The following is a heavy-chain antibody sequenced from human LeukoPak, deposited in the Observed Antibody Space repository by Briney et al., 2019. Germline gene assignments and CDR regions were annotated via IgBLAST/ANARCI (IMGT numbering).Heavy chain of an antibody. V-gene: IGHV3-66*01. J-gene: IGHJ4*02. CDR3: ARGPAYCGGDCYPYFDY. Sequence: AGGSLRLSCAASGFTVSSNYMSWVRQAPGKGLEWVSVIYSGGSTYYADSVKGRFTISRDNSKNTLYLQMNSLRAEDTAVYYCARGPAYCGGDCYPYFDYWGQGTLVTVSS. CDR2: IYSGGST. D-gene: IGHD2-21*02. CDR1: GFTVSSNY.